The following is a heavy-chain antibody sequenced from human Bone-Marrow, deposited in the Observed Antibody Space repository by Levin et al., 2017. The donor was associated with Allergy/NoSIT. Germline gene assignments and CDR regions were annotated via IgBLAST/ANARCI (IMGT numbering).Heavy chain of an antibody. Sequence: GESLKISCAASGFSFKYYAMHWVRQAPGKGLEWVAVIWSDGTNRHYAVSVEGRFTISRDNSKNTLYLQMDSLRAEDTAIYYCAREMDAALAPYFDSWGQGSLVTVSS. V-gene: IGHV3-33*01. J-gene: IGHJ4*02. CDR3: AREMDAALAPYFDS. CDR1: GFSFKYYA. D-gene: IGHD5-18*01. CDR2: IWSDGTNR.